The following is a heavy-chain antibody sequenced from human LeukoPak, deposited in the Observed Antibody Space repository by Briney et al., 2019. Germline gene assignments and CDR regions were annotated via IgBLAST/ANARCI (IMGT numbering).Heavy chain of an antibody. D-gene: IGHD2-2*01. V-gene: IGHV4-59*01. CDR2: IYYTGRT. CDR1: GAALRRYY. CDR3: ARDLGYCSTISCAMAFDI. Sequence: PSETLSLTCTVSGAALRRYYGSWIRQPPGKGLEWIGYIYYTGRTNYNTSLKSRITISVDPSKKQFSLKLSSVTAADTAVYYCARDLGYCSTISCAMAFDIWGQGTMVTVSS. J-gene: IGHJ3*02.